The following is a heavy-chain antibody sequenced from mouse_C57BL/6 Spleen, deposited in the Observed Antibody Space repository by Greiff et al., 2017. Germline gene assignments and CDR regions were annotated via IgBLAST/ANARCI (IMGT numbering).Heavy chain of an antibody. D-gene: IGHD1-1*01. Sequence: VKLVESGAELVKPGASVKMSCKASGYTFTSYWITWVKQRPGQGLEWIGDIYPGSGSTNYNEKFKSKATLTVDTSSSTAYMQLSSLTSEDSAVYCCAREKLLCTDFGCWGKGTTLTVST. CDR1: GYTFTSYW. V-gene: IGHV1-55*01. CDR3: AREKLLCTDFGC. CDR2: IYPGSGST. J-gene: IGHJ2*01.